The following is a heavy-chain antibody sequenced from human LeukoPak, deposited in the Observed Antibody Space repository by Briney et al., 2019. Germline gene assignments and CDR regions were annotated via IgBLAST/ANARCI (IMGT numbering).Heavy chain of an antibody. V-gene: IGHV3-33*08. CDR2: IWYDGTNT. J-gene: IGHJ4*02. CDR1: GFTFSTYA. Sequence: PGGSLRLSCSASGFTFSTYAMHWVRQAPGKGLEWVAVIWYDGTNTYYADSVKGRFTISRDNSKNTLYLQMNSLRAEDTAVYYCANRGATSGSLDYFDYWGQGTLVTVSS. CDR3: ANRGATSGSLDYFDY. D-gene: IGHD6-19*01.